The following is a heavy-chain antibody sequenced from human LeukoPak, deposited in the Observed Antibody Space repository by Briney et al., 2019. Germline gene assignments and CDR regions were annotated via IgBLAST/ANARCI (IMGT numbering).Heavy chain of an antibody. V-gene: IGHV1-2*02. D-gene: IGHD3-10*01. Sequence: ASVKVSCKASGYTFTGYYMHWVRQAPGQGLEWMGWINPNSGGTNYAQKFQGRVTMTRDTSISTAYMELSGLRSDDTAVYYCARYAHYGSGSLNWFDPWGQGTLVTVSS. CDR1: GYTFTGYY. J-gene: IGHJ5*02. CDR3: ARYAHYGSGSLNWFDP. CDR2: INPNSGGT.